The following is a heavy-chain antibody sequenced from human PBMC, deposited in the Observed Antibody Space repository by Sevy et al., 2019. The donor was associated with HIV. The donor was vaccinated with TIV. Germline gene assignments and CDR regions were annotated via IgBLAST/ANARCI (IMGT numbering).Heavy chain of an antibody. Sequence: SETLSLTCTVSGGSISSYSWSWIRQPAGKGLEWIGRIYTTGSTNYNPSLKNRVTMSVDTSKNQFSLRLTSVTAADTATYYYATEEGDGYHNDFDFWGQGNLVTVSS. CDR1: GGSISSYS. D-gene: IGHD2-21*01. CDR2: IYTTGST. CDR3: ATEEGDGYHNDFDF. J-gene: IGHJ4*02. V-gene: IGHV4-4*07.